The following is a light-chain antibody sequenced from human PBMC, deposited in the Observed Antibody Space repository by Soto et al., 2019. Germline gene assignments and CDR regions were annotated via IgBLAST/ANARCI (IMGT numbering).Light chain of an antibody. V-gene: IGLV1-51*01. CDR2: AND. Sequence: QCVLTQPPSVSAAPGQKVTVSYSGSRSNIGNNYVSWYQHLPGTAPKLLIYANDKRPSGIPDRFSASKSGTSATLGITGLQTGDEADYYCEAWDSSLSAGVFGGGTKVTVL. CDR3: EAWDSSLSAGV. CDR1: RSNIGNNY. J-gene: IGLJ3*02.